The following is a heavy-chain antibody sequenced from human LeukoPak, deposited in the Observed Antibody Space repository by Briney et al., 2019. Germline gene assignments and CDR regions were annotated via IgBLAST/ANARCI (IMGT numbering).Heavy chain of an antibody. CDR2: INPNSGGT. D-gene: IGHD2-8*01. Sequence: ASVKVSCKASGYTFTGYYMRCVRQAPGQGLEWMGWINPNSGGTNYAQKFQGRVTMTRDTAISAGYMELSRLRSDDTAVYYCARDTDIVLIGSLNYWGQGTLVTVSS. V-gene: IGHV1-2*02. CDR1: GYTFTGYY. J-gene: IGHJ4*02. CDR3: ARDTDIVLIGSLNY.